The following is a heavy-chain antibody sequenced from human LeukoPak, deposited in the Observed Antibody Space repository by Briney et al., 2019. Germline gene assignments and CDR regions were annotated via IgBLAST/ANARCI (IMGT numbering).Heavy chain of an antibody. CDR3: ARVYGDYDSYYFDY. J-gene: IGHJ4*02. Sequence: SETPSLTCAVYGGSFSGYYWSWIRQPPGKGREWIGEIKHSGSTNYNTSLKSRVTISVDTSNNHFSLKLSSVTAADTAVYYCARVYGDYDSYYFDYWGQGTLVTVSS. V-gene: IGHV4-34*01. D-gene: IGHD4-17*01. CDR1: GGSFSGYY. CDR2: IKHSGST.